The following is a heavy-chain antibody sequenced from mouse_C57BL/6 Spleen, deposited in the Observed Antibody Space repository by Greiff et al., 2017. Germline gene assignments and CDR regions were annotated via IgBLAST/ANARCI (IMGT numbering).Heavy chain of an antibody. D-gene: IGHD1-1*01. CDR3: ASSYYGNSEFAY. V-gene: IGHV1-39*01. CDR1: GYSFTDYN. Sequence: EVKLLEPGPELVKPGASVKISCKASGYSFTDYNMNWVKQSNGKSLEWIGVINPNYGTTSYNQKFKGKATLTVNQSSSTAYMQLNSLTSEDSAVYYCASSYYGNSEFAYWGQGTLVTVSA. J-gene: IGHJ3*01. CDR2: INPNYGTT.